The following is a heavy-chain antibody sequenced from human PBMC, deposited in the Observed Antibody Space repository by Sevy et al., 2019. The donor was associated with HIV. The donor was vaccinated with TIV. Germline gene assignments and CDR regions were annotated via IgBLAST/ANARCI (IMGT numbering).Heavy chain of an antibody. CDR2: INPNSGGK. D-gene: IGHD5-18*01. V-gene: IGHV1-2*06. Sequence: ASVKVSCKASGYTFTGYYMHWVRQAPGQGLEWMGRINPNSGGKNYAQKFQGRVTMTRDTSISTAYMELSRLRSDDTAVYYCARDVEGYTYGYAFDYWGQGTLVTVSS. CDR3: ARDVEGYTYGYAFDY. CDR1: GYTFTGYY. J-gene: IGHJ4*02.